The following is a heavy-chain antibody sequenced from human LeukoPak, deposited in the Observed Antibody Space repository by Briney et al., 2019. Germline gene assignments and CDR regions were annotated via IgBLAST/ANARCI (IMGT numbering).Heavy chain of an antibody. CDR1: GGPISSYY. Sequence: SETLSLTCTVSGGPISSYYWSWIRQPPGKGLEWIGYIYYSGSTNYNPSLKSRVTISVDTSKNQFSLKLSSVTAADTAVYYCAREIGSGVRFDPWGQGTLVTVSS. V-gene: IGHV4-59*01. D-gene: IGHD6-19*01. CDR3: AREIGSGVRFDP. CDR2: IYYSGST. J-gene: IGHJ5*02.